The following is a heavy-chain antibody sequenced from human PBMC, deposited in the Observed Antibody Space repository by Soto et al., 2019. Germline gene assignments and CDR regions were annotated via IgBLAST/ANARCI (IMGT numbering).Heavy chain of an antibody. Sequence: ASVKVSCKASGSTFTSYAMHWVRQAPGQRLEWMGWINAGNGNTKYSQKFQGRVTITRDTSASTAYMELSSLRSEDTAVYYCARDSGSGSYYTPYYYYYYMDVWGKGTTVTVSS. D-gene: IGHD3-10*01. CDR3: ARDSGSGSYYTPYYYYYYMDV. V-gene: IGHV1-3*01. CDR2: INAGNGNT. CDR1: GSTFTSYA. J-gene: IGHJ6*03.